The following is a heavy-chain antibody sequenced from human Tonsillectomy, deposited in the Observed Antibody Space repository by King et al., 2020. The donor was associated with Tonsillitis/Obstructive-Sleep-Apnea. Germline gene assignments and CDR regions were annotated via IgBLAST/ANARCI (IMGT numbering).Heavy chain of an antibody. CDR1: GGTFSSYT. CDR2: IIPILGIA. CDR3: AREGSPPGSPSFAS. D-gene: IGHD3-10*01. Sequence: QLVQSGAEVKKPGSSVKVSCKASGGTFSSYTISWVRQAPGQGLEWMGRIIPILGIATYAQKFQGRVTITAHKSTSTAYMELSSLTSEDTAVYYCAREGSPPGSPSFASWGQGPLVTVSS. V-gene: IGHV1-69*04. J-gene: IGHJ4*02.